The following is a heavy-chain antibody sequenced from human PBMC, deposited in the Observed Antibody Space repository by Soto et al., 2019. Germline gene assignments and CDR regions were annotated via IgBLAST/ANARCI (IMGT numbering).Heavy chain of an antibody. Sequence: SETLSLTCTVSGGSISSSSYYWGWIRQPPGKGLEWIGSIYYSGSTYYNPSLKSRVTISVDTSKNQFSLKLSSVTAADTAVYYCARLHWNFVYWGQGTLVTVSS. D-gene: IGHD1-1*01. J-gene: IGHJ4*02. CDR2: IYYSGST. CDR3: ARLHWNFVY. V-gene: IGHV4-39*01. CDR1: GGSISSSSYY.